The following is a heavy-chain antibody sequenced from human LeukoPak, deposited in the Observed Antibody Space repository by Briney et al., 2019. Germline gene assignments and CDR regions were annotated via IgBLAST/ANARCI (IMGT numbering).Heavy chain of an antibody. CDR2: INHSGST. CDR1: GGSLSDYH. CDR3: ARAAAGTTNYYYYYYMDV. J-gene: IGHJ6*03. D-gene: IGHD6-13*01. V-gene: IGHV4-34*01. Sequence: SETLSLTCAVNGGSLSDYHWIWIRQPPGKGLEWIAEINHSGSTNYNPSLKSRVTISVDTSKNQFSLKLSSVTAADTGLYYCARAAAGTTNYYYYYYMDVWGKGTTVTVSS.